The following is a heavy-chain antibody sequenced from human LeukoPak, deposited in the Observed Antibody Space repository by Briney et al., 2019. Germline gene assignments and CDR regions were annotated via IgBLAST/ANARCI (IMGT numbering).Heavy chain of an antibody. CDR3: VRESGSGSQIDY. CDR2: ISSNGGST. D-gene: IGHD3-10*01. CDR1: GFTFSNYA. V-gene: IGHV3-64*04. Sequence: PGGSLRLSCSASGFTFSNYAMHWVRQAPGKGLEYVSTISSNGGSTYYADSVKGRFTISRDNAKNTLYLQMNSLRDDDTAVYYCVRESGSGSQIDYWGQGTLVTVSS. J-gene: IGHJ4*02.